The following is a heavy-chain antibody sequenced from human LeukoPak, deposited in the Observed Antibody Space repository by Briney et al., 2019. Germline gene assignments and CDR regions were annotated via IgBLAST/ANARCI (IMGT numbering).Heavy chain of an antibody. CDR2: INHSGST. D-gene: IGHD2-15*01. CDR1: GGSFSGYY. V-gene: IGHV4-34*01. J-gene: IGHJ4*02. CDR3: ARDGREGTAVPRRFDY. Sequence: SETLSLTCAVYGGSFSGYYWSWIRQPPGKGLEWIGEINHSGSTNYNPSLKSRVTMSVDTSKNQFSLKLSSVTAADTAVYYCARDGREGTAVPRRFDYWGQGTLVTVSS.